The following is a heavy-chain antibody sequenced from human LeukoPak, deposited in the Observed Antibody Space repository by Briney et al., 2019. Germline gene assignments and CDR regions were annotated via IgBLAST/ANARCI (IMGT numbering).Heavy chain of an antibody. Sequence: GGSLRLSCAASGFTFSSYGMSWVRQAPGKGLEWVSAISGSGGSTYYADSVKGRFTISRDNSKNTLYLQMNSLRAEDTAVYYCARDRSIAAAGPLGYWGQGTLVTVSS. D-gene: IGHD6-13*01. CDR3: ARDRSIAAAGPLGY. CDR1: GFTFSSYG. CDR2: ISGSGGST. V-gene: IGHV3-23*01. J-gene: IGHJ4*02.